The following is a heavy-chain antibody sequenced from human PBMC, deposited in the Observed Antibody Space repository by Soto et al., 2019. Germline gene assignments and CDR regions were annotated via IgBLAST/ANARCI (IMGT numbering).Heavy chain of an antibody. V-gene: IGHV4-59*01. CDR2: IYNGGST. CDR1: GGSISSNY. J-gene: IGHJ4*02. CDR3: AKDHGYDDYGVFDY. Sequence: SETLSLTCTVSGGSISSNYWSWIRQPPGKGLEWIGYIYNGGSTNYNPSLKSRVTISLDTSKHQLSLKLSSVTAADTAVYYCAKDHGYDDYGVFDYWGQGTLVTVSS. D-gene: IGHD4-17*01.